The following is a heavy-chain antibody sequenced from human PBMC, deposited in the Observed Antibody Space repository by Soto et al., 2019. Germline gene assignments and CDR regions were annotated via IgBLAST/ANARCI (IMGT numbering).Heavy chain of an antibody. V-gene: IGHV2-26*01. CDR2: IFSNDKK. J-gene: IGHJ4*02. CDR1: GFSLSSITMG. D-gene: IGHD3-3*01. CDR3: ARTRSAYNFWSGRYDY. Sequence: QVTLKESGPVLVKPTETLTLTCTVSGFSLSSITMGVSWIRQPPGKALEWLAHIFSNDKKSYTTSLKSRLTISKDTSKSQVVLTMTHMDSVDTATYFGARTRSAYNFWSGRYDYGGRGTLVTVSS.